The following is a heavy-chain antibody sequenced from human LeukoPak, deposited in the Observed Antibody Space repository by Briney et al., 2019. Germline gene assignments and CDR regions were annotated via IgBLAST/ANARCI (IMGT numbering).Heavy chain of an antibody. CDR3: ARESSGWYDYYYGMDV. V-gene: IGHV4-34*01. D-gene: IGHD6-19*01. J-gene: IGHJ6*04. Sequence: SETLSLTCAVYGGPFSGYYWSWIRQPPGKGLEWIGEINHSGSTNYNPSLKSRVTISVDTSKNQFSLKLSSVTAADTAAYYCARESSGWYDYYYGMDVWGKGTTVTVSS. CDR2: INHSGST. CDR1: GGPFSGYY.